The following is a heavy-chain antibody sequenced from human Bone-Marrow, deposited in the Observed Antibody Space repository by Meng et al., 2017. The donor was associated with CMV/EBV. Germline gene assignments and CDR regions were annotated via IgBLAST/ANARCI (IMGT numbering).Heavy chain of an antibody. D-gene: IGHD3-3*01. CDR2: ISGSGGST. V-gene: IGHV3-23*01. CDR1: GFTFSSYA. CDR3: AKDLNPPIFGVVTKVGKDV. J-gene: IGHJ6*02. Sequence: GESLKISCAASGFTFSSYAMSWVRQAPGKGLEWVSAISGSGGSTYYADSVKGRFTISRDNSKNTLYLQMNSLRAEDTAVYSCAKDLNPPIFGVVTKVGKDVWGQGTTVTVSS.